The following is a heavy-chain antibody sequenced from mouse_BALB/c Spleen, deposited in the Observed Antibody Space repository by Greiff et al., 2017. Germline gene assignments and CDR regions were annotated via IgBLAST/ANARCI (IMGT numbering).Heavy chain of an antibody. D-gene: IGHD2-4*01. V-gene: IGHV1-5*01. CDR2: IYPGNSDT. Sequence: VQLQQSGPVLARPGASVKMSCKASGYTFTSYWMHWVKQRPGQGLEWIGAIYPGNSDTSYNQKFKGKAKLTAVTSTSTAYMELSSLTNEDSAVYYCTRDDYDGYFDYWGQGTTLTVSS. J-gene: IGHJ2*01. CDR3: TRDDYDGYFDY. CDR1: GYTFTSYW.